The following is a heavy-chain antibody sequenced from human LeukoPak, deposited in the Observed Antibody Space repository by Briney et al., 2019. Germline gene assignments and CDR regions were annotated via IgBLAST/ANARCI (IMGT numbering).Heavy chain of an antibody. V-gene: IGHV3-11*04. Sequence: LSLTCTVSGGSISSSSYYWGWTRQPPGKGLEWVSYISSSSSTIYYADSVKGRFTISRDNAKNSLYLQMNSLRAEDTAVYYCARQQITMIVVVITSGIDYWGQGTLVTVSS. CDR2: ISSSSSTI. D-gene: IGHD3-22*01. CDR3: ARQQITMIVVVITSGIDY. CDR1: GGSISSSSYY. J-gene: IGHJ4*02.